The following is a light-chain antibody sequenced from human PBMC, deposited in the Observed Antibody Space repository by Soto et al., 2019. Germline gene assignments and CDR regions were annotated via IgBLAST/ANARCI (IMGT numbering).Light chain of an antibody. J-gene: IGLJ1*01. V-gene: IGLV2-14*01. CDR3: SSYTSSSTLYV. CDR1: SSDVGGYNY. CDR2: DVS. Sequence: SLLSKPASVSGSPGQSITLSCPGTSSDVGGYNYVSWYQQHPGKAPKLMIYDVSNRPSGVSNRFSGSKSGNTASLTISGLQAEDEADYYCSSYTSSSTLYVFGTGTKVTVL.